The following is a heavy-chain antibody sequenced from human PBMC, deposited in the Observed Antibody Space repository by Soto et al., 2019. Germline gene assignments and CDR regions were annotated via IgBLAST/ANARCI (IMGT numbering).Heavy chain of an antibody. D-gene: IGHD6-19*01. CDR2: TYYRSKWYN. V-gene: IGHV6-1*01. Sequence: SQNLSLTCAISGDSVSSNSAAWNWVRQSPSRGLEWLGRTYYRSKWYNDYAVSVKSRITIDPDTSKNQFSLQLNSVTPDDTAVYYCARAVAATANAFVTWGQGTVVTVSS. J-gene: IGHJ3*02. CDR1: GDSVSSNSAA. CDR3: ARAVAATANAFVT.